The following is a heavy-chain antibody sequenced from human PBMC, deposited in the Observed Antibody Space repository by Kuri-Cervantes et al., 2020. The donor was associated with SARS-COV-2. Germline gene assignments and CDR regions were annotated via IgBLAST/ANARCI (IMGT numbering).Heavy chain of an antibody. D-gene: IGHD1-26*01. CDR2: MNPNSGNT. CDR3: ARGGRGLVGATVYYFDY. V-gene: IGHV1-8*02. J-gene: IGHJ4*02. Sequence: ASVKVSCKSSGYTFTSYDINWVRQATGQGLEWMGWMNPNSGNTCYAQKFQGRVTMTRNTSTSTAYMELSSLRSEDTAVYYCARGGRGLVGATVYYFDYWGQGTLVTVSS. CDR1: GYTFTSYD.